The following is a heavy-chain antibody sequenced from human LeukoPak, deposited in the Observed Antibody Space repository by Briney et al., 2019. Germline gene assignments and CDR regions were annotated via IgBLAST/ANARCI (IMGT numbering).Heavy chain of an antibody. D-gene: IGHD3-10*01. Sequence: GESLRISCKCPGFDFTAYGIAWVRQMPGKGLEWMGNIYPGGSNGRYSPSFQGQVTMSADKSITTAYLQWSSLKASDTAMYYCARGAYGSGSSYNYYGMDVWGQGTTVTVSS. CDR3: ARGAYGSGSSYNYYGMDV. V-gene: IGHV5-51*01. CDR2: IYPGGSNG. CDR1: GFDFTAYG. J-gene: IGHJ6*02.